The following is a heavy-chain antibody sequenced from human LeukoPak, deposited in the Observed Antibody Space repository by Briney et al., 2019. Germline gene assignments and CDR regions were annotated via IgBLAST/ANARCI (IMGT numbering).Heavy chain of an antibody. J-gene: IGHJ4*02. CDR1: GGSIGTYY. CDR2: IYHTGTT. Sequence: SETLSLTCSVSGGSIGTYYWSWIRQPPGKGLQYLGYIYHTGTTSYNPSLKSRVTISVDTSKNQFSLRLSSVTAADTALYYCARSPGLGYSGGSCHFDYWGQGILVTVSS. V-gene: IGHV4-59*08. D-gene: IGHD2-15*01. CDR3: ARSPGLGYSGGSCHFDY.